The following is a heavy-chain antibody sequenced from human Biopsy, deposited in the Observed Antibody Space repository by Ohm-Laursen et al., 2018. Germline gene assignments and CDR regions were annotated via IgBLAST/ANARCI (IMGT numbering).Heavy chain of an antibody. Sequence: PRLSCAASGFIFSRFWMYWVRQAPGKGLVWVSRINSDGSSTNYADAVKGRFTISRDNAKNTVFLQMNSLRAEDTAVYCCTRAEAGSGSLLYFDYWGQGTLVTVSS. V-gene: IGHV3-74*01. D-gene: IGHD3-10*01. J-gene: IGHJ4*02. CDR3: TRAEAGSGSLLYFDY. CDR2: INSDGSST. CDR1: GFIFSRFW.